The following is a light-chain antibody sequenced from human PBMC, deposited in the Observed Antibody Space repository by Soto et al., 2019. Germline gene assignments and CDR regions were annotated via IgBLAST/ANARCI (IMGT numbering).Light chain of an antibody. CDR1: SSDVGASNY. Sequence: QSALTQPPSASGSPGQSVTISCTGTSSDVGASNYVSWYQQHPGKAPKLMIYDVIKRPSGVPDRFSGSKSGNTASLTVSGLQTEDEADYYCCSYAGGNTLVFGGGTKLTV. J-gene: IGLJ2*01. CDR3: CSYAGGNTLV. CDR2: DVI. V-gene: IGLV2-8*01.